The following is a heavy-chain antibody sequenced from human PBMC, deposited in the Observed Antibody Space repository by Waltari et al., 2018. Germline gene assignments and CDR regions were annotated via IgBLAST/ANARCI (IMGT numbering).Heavy chain of an antibody. CDR2: IKQDGSEK. Sequence: EVQLVESGGGLVQPGGSLRLSCAASGFTFSSYWMSWCRQAPGTGLEWVANIKQDGSEKYYVDSVKGRFTISRDNAKNSLYLQMNSLRAEDTAVYYCARDSGYYDSSAYYYYYMDVWGKGTTVTISS. J-gene: IGHJ6*03. CDR3: ARDSGYYDSSAYYYYYMDV. CDR1: GFTFSSYW. D-gene: IGHD3-22*01. V-gene: IGHV3-7*01.